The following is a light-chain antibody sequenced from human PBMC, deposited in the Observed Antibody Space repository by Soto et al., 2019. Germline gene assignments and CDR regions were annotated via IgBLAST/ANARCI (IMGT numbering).Light chain of an antibody. J-gene: IGLJ1*01. CDR3: SSYTSSSTLYV. CDR1: SSDVGAYIY. V-gene: IGLV2-14*01. CDR2: EVS. Sequence: QSALTQPPSASGSPGQSVTISCTGTSSDVGAYIYVSWYQQHPGKAPKLMIYEVSNRPSGVSNRFSGSKSGNTASLTISGLQAEDEADYYCSSYTSSSTLYVFGTGTKLTVL.